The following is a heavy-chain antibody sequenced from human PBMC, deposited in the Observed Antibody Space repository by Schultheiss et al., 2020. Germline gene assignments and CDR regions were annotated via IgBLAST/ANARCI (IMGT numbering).Heavy chain of an antibody. Sequence: SETLSLTCAVYGGSFSGYYWSWIRQPPGKGLEWIGYIYYSGSTNYNPSLKSRVTISVDTSKNQFSLKLSSVTAADTAVYYCARVVGYSYIGIDPWGQGTLVTVSA. V-gene: IGHV4-59*12. D-gene: IGHD5-18*01. J-gene: IGHJ5*02. CDR3: ARVVGYSYIGIDP. CDR1: GGSFSGYY. CDR2: IYYSGST.